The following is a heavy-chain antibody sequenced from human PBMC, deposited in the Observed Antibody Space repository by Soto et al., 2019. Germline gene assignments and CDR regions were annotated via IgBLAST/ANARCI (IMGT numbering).Heavy chain of an antibody. CDR3: ARQRLGSCSSISRSTTFVP. V-gene: IGHV4-59*08. Sequence: QVQLQESGPGLVKPSETLSLTCTVSGGSMNSYHWSWIGQPPGKGLEWIGYIYYSGSTNYNPSLKSRVTISVDTSKNQFSLRLNSVTAADTAVYYCARQRLGSCSSISRSTTFVPWGQGTLVTVSS. CDR1: GGSMNSYH. J-gene: IGHJ5*02. CDR2: IYYSGST. D-gene: IGHD2-2*01.